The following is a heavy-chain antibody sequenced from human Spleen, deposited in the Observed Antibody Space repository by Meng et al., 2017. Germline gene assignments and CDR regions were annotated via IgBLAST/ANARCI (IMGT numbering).Heavy chain of an antibody. CDR2: ISGSGGST. Sequence: EVPVVESGGGLVQPGGSLRLSCAASGFTLSNFWMHWVRQAPGKGLEWVSSISGSGGSTYYADSVKGRFTMSRDNSKNTLYLQMNSLRAEDTAVYYCVKDQDYFDYWGQGTLVTVSS. CDR3: VKDQDYFDY. CDR1: GFTLSNFW. J-gene: IGHJ4*02. V-gene: IGHV3-23*04.